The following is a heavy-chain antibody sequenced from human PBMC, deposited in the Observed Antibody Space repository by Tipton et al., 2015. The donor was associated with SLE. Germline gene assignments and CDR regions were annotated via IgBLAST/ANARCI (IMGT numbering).Heavy chain of an antibody. CDR3: ATRIASHRGQFFHH. D-gene: IGHD2-15*01. CDR1: GYSFTNYG. J-gene: IGHJ1*01. Sequence: QLVQSGAELRKPGASVKISCKASGYSFTNYGIKWVRQAPGQGLEWMGWISGSNRYKTYAQKFQGRVTMTTDSSTNTAYMELRSLKSDDTAVYYCATRIASHRGQFFHHWGQGTLVIVSS. V-gene: IGHV1-18*01. CDR2: ISGSNRYK.